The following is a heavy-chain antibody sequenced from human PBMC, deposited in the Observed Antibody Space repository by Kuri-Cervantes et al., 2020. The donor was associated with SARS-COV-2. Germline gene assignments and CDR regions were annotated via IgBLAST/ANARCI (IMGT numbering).Heavy chain of an antibody. J-gene: IGHJ5*02. CDR1: GFTFSSYA. Sequence: GETLKISCAASGFTFSSYAMHWVRQAPGKGLEWVAVISYDGSNKYYADSVKGRFTISRDNSKNTPYLQMNSLRAEDTAVYYCAREVPAAENWFDPWGQGTLVTVSS. CDR2: ISYDGSNK. CDR3: AREVPAAENWFDP. D-gene: IGHD2-2*01. V-gene: IGHV3-30-3*01.